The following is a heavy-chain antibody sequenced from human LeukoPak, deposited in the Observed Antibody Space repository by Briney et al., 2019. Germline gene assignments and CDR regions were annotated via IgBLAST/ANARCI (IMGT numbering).Heavy chain of an antibody. CDR3: AREPRVISYSSSFRPFDY. CDR2: TYYRWKWYN. D-gene: IGHD6-13*01. CDR1: GYSVSSSSAA. V-gene: IGHV6-1*01. J-gene: IGHJ4*02. Sequence: QTLSLTCAFSGYSVSSSSAAWNWIGQSPSRGVEWLGRTYYRWKWYNDCAVSVKSRITINPDTSKHQFSLQLNSVPPEDTAVYYCAREPRVISYSSSFRPFDYWGQGTLVTVSS.